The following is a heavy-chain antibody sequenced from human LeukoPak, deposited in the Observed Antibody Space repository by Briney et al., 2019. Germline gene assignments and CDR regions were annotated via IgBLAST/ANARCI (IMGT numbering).Heavy chain of an antibody. CDR3: ARDSRYCGGDCYPGGMDV. V-gene: IGHV3-33*01. CDR1: GFTFSSYG. J-gene: IGHJ6*02. CDR2: IWYDGSNK. Sequence: GGSLRLSCAASGFTFSSYGMHWVRQAPGKGLEWVAVIWYDGSNKYYADSLKGRFTIARDNSKNTLYLQMNSLRAEDTAVYYCARDSRYCGGDCYPGGMDVWGQGTTVTVSS. D-gene: IGHD2-21*02.